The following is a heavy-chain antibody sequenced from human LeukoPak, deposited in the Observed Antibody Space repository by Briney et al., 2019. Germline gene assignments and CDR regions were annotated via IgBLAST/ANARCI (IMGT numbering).Heavy chain of an antibody. D-gene: IGHD3-22*01. V-gene: IGHV3-7*05. J-gene: IGHJ4*02. Sequence: GGSLRLSCAASGLSFNTYSMNWVRQAPGKGLQWVANINQDGSEKYSVDSVKGRFTISRDNAKNSLYLQMNSLRAEDTAVYYCAREYYSDSSGSDYWGQGTLVTVSS. CDR2: INQDGSEK. CDR1: GLSFNTYS. CDR3: AREYYSDSSGSDY.